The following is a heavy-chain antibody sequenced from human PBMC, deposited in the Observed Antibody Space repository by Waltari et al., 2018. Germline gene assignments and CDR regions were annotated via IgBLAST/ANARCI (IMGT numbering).Heavy chain of an antibody. J-gene: IGHJ1*01. D-gene: IGHD5-12*01. CDR2: IDPRDSYT. V-gene: IGHV5-10-1*03. Sequence: EVQLVQSGAEVKKPGESLRISCKGSGYSFTSYWISWVRQMPGKGLEWMGRIDPRDSYTNYSPSFQGHVTISADKSISTAYLQWSSLKASDTAMYYCARQVDSGYEPPYFQHWGQGTLVTVSS. CDR3: ARQVDSGYEPPYFQH. CDR1: GYSFTSYW.